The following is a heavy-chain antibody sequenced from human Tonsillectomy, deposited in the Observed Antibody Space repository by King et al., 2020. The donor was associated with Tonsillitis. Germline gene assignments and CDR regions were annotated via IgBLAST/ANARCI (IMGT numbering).Heavy chain of an antibody. CDR3: AKGIYTGGYSYDYFDY. CDR1: GFSFSSYA. D-gene: IGHD5-24*01. Sequence: VQLVESGGGLVQPGGSLRLSCAASGFSFSSYAMYWVRQAPGKGLEWVSSISGSGSNTYYSDSVKGRFTISRDISKNTLYLQMNSLRAEDTAGYFCAKGIYTGGYSYDYFDYWGQGTLVTVSS. V-gene: IGHV3-23*04. CDR2: ISGSGSNT. J-gene: IGHJ4*02.